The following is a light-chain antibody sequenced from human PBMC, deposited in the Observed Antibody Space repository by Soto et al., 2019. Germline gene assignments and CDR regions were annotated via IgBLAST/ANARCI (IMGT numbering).Light chain of an antibody. V-gene: IGKV3-15*01. CDR3: QQYNSYWT. CDR2: GAS. CDR1: ESINQN. J-gene: IGKJ1*01. Sequence: ETVMTQSPATLSVSPGEGATLSCRATESINQNLAWYQQKPGQAPRLLIHGASYRATGIPDRFSGRGSGTEFTLAISRLQPDDFATYYCQQYNSYWTFGQGTKVEIK.